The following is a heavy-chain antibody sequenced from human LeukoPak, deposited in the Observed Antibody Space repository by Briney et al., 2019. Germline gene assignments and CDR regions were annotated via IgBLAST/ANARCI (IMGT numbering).Heavy chain of an antibody. V-gene: IGHV4-34*01. CDR2: INHNGST. J-gene: IGHJ4*02. CDR3: ARAGNYYTSGSYLGY. D-gene: IGHD3-10*01. Sequence: SETLSLTCAVYGGSFSGYYWSWIRQPPGKGLEWIGEINHNGSTNYNPSLKSRVTISVDTSKNQFSLKLSSVTAADTAVYYCARAGNYYTSGSYLGYWGQGTLVTVSS. CDR1: GGSFSGYY.